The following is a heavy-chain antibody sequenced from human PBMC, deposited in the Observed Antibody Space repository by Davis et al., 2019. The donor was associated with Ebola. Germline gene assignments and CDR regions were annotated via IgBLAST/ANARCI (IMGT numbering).Heavy chain of an antibody. D-gene: IGHD3-10*01. CDR2: IYLDGSP. CDR3: VRSTGYYYASGRFTTFDI. V-gene: IGHV4-39*07. J-gene: IGHJ3*02. Sequence: MPSETLSLTCTVSGGSISTSSYYWGWIRQTPGKGLEWIGSIYLDGSPYYSPSLRSRVTMSVDTSKNHFSLNLSPVTAADTAVYYCVRSTGYYYASGRFTTFDIWGQGTMVTVSS. CDR1: GGSISTSSYY.